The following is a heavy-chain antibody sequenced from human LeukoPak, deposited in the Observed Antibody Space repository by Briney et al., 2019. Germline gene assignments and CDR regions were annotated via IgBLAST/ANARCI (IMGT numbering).Heavy chain of an antibody. D-gene: IGHD3-10*01. J-gene: IGHJ5*02. CDR1: NYSISSGYY. V-gene: IGHV4-38-2*02. Sequence: SETLSLTCTVSNYSISSGYYWGWIRQTPGKGLEWIGSIYHNGNTYYTPSLKSRVRISVDTSKNQFSLKVTSVTAADTGIYFCARRITQLRGGILILHWFDPWGPGTLVTVSS. CDR3: ARRITQLRGGILILHWFDP. CDR2: IYHNGNT.